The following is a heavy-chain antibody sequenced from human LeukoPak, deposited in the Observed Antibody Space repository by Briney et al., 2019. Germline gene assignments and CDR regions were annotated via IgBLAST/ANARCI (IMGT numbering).Heavy chain of an antibody. Sequence: SETLSLTCAVSGYSISSGYYWGWIRQPPGKGLEWIGSNYHSGSTYYNPSLKSRVTISVDTSKNQFSLKLSSVTAADTAVYYCARAESSWDIDYWGQGTLVTVSS. CDR1: GYSISSGYY. CDR2: NYHSGST. D-gene: IGHD6-13*01. CDR3: ARAESSWDIDY. V-gene: IGHV4-38-2*01. J-gene: IGHJ4*02.